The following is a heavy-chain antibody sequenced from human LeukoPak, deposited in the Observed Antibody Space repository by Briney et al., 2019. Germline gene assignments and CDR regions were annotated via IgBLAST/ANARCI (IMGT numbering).Heavy chain of an antibody. D-gene: IGHD3-10*01. Sequence: GESLKISCEAFGYSFTGHWLGWVRQMPGRGLEFMGTIYPGDSDTRYSPSFEGRVSISVDKSMNTAYLQRSGLKASDTAMYYCARYGKSGTYSHGFDVWGQGTIVIVSS. CDR3: ARYGKSGTYSHGFDV. J-gene: IGHJ3*01. V-gene: IGHV5-51*01. CDR2: IYPGDSDT. CDR1: GYSFTGHW.